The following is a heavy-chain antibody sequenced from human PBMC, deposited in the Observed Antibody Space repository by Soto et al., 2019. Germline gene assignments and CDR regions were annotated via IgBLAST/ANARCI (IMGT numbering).Heavy chain of an antibody. CDR3: ARVFPAYCGGDCSYFDS. J-gene: IGHJ4*02. CDR1: GGSISSSSYY. CDR2: IYYSGST. V-gene: IGHV4-39*07. D-gene: IGHD2-21*02. Sequence: PSETLSLTCTVSGGSISSSSYYWGWVRQPPGKGLEWIGSIYYSGSTYYNPSLKSRVTLSVDTSKTQFSLRLTSVTAADTAVYYCARVFPAYCGGDCSYFDSWGQGTLVTVSS.